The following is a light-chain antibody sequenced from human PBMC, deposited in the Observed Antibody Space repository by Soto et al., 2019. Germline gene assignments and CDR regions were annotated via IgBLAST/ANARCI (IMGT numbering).Light chain of an antibody. CDR1: SSDIGRYNL. CDR2: EAT. V-gene: IGLV2-23*02. J-gene: IGLJ3*02. Sequence: QSALTQPASVSGSPGQSIPISCTGTSSDIGRYNLVSWYQQHPGKPPKLMIYEATKRPSGVSNRFSGSKSGNTASLTISGLQAEDEADYYCSLYASSNTFMFGGGTKVTVL. CDR3: SLYASSNTFM.